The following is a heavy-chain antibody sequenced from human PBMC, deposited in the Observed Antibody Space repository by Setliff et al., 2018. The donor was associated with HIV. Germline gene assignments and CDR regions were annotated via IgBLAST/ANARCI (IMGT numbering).Heavy chain of an antibody. D-gene: IGHD6-19*01. CDR3: ARDLPLPGIAVAASMGRDYYYSMDV. CDR2: INTYTGNP. J-gene: IGHJ6*02. CDR1: GYTFTSYG. Sequence: GASVKVSCKASGYTFTSYGMSWVRQAPGQGLEWMGWINTYTGNPTYAQDFTGRFVFSLDTSVSTAYLQISSLKAEDIAVYYCARDLPLPGIAVAASMGRDYYYSMDVWGQGTTVTVSS. V-gene: IGHV7-4-1*02.